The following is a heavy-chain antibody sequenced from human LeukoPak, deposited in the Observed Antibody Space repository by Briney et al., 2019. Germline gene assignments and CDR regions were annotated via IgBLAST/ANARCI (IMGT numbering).Heavy chain of an antibody. V-gene: IGHV4-38-2*01. Sequence: SETLSLTCAVSGHSMISDSYWGWIRQPPGKGLEWIGGINHSGSTHYNPSLKSRVTISVDTSKNQFSLKLSSVTASDTAIYYCARNVSADFSNRHHKWFDPWGQGTLVTVSS. CDR2: INHSGST. CDR1: GHSMISDSY. J-gene: IGHJ5*02. CDR3: ARNVSADFSNRHHKWFDP. D-gene: IGHD2-8*01.